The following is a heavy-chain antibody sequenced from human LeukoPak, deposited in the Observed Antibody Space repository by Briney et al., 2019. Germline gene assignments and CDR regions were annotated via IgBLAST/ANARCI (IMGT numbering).Heavy chain of an antibody. Sequence: ASVKVSCKASGYTFTSYYMHWVRQATGQGLEWMGWMNPNSGNTGYAQKFQGRVTMTRNTSISTAYMELSSLRSEDTAVYYCARGRKSARPHRLFDYWGQGTLVTVSS. J-gene: IGHJ4*02. CDR3: ARGRKSARPHRLFDY. V-gene: IGHV1-8*02. CDR1: GYTFTSYY. CDR2: MNPNSGNT. D-gene: IGHD6-6*01.